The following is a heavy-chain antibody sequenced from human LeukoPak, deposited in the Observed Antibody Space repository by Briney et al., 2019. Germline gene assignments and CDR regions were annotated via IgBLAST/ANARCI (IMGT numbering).Heavy chain of an antibody. Sequence: GGSLRLSCATFGFTFHDYAMHWVRQVPGKGLEWVAGVYWNSGGTGYADSVRGRFTISRDTSKNMVFLQMNSLRVEDTAVYYCARGIDYWGRGTLVTVSS. J-gene: IGHJ4*02. V-gene: IGHV3-9*01. CDR3: ARGIDY. CDR1: GFTFHDYA. CDR2: VYWNSGGT.